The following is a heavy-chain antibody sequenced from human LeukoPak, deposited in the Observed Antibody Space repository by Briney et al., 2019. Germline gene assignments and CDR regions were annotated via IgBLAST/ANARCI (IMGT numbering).Heavy chain of an antibody. CDR2: IFSNDEK. CDR1: VFSLSNARMG. D-gene: IGHD3-22*01. V-gene: IGHV2-26*01. CDR3: ARIPEWLLPKMWAFHI. Sequence: ESGPVLVKPTETLTLTCTGTVFSLSNARMGVSWIRQPPGKALEWLAHIFSNDEKSYSTSLKSRLTISKDTSKSQVVLTMTNMDPVDTATYYCARIPEWLLPKMWAFHIWGQGTMVTVSS. J-gene: IGHJ3*02.